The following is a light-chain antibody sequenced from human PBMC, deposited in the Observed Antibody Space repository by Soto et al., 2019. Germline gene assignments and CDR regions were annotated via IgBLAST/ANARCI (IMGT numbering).Light chain of an antibody. CDR2: GAS. Sequence: EIVLTQSPGTLSLSPGERATLSCRASRSVSSRYLAWYQQKSGQAPRLLISGASSRATGIPDRFSGSGSGTELTLLISRLEPEYFAMYYCHQYVYSPNTFGQLTKGEIK. V-gene: IGKV3-20*01. CDR1: RSVSSRY. CDR3: HQYVYSPNT. J-gene: IGKJ2*01.